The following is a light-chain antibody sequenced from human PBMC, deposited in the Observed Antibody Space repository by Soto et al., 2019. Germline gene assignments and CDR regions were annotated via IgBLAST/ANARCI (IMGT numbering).Light chain of an antibody. Sequence: QSALTQPASVSGSPGQSITISCTGTSSDVGGYKYVSWYQQHPGKAPKLMIYDASNRPSGVSNRFSGSKSGNTASLTISGLQAEDEADYYCSSYTSSSTYVVIGGGTKVTVL. V-gene: IGLV2-14*03. CDR3: SSYTSSSTYVV. CDR2: DAS. CDR1: SSDVGGYKY. J-gene: IGLJ2*01.